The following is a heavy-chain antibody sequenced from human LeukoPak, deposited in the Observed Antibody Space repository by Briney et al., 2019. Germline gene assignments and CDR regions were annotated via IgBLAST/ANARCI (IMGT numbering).Heavy chain of an antibody. CDR3: ARGHSYFWLQPRGHWFDP. CDR2: INHSGST. J-gene: IGHJ5*02. CDR1: GGSFSGYY. D-gene: IGHD5-24*01. Sequence: TSETLSLTCAVYGGSFSGYYWSWIRQPPGKGLEWIGEINHSGSTNYNPSLKSRVTISVDTSKNQFSLKLSSVTAADTAVYYCARGHSYFWLQPRGHWFDPWGQGTLVTVSS. V-gene: IGHV4-34*01.